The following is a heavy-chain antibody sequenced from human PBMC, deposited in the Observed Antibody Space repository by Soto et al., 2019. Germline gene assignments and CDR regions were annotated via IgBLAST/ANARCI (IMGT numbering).Heavy chain of an antibody. D-gene: IGHD3-22*01. J-gene: IGHJ4*02. Sequence: ASVKVSCKASGYTFTSYYIHWVRQAPGQRLEWMGWINVGNGNTRYSQKFQGRLTLTRDTPGNTAYLELSSLISEDTAVCYCATPQDYDGCLDSWGQGTLVTVSS. CDR1: GYTFTSYY. CDR3: ATPQDYDGCLDS. V-gene: IGHV1-3*01. CDR2: INVGNGNT.